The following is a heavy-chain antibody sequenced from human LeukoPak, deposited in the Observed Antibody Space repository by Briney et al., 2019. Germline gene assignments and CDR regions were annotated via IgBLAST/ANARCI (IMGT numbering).Heavy chain of an antibody. Sequence: SVTVSCKASGYTFIGYYMHWVRQAPGQGLEWMGWINPISVDTNSAQKFQGRVTMTRDTYISTAYMELSRLRSDDTAVYYCARDSSYGAIEYWGKGTLVTV. V-gene: IGHV1-2*02. J-gene: IGHJ4*02. CDR3: ARDSSYGAIEY. CDR1: GYTFIGYY. D-gene: IGHD4/OR15-4a*01. CDR2: INPISVDT.